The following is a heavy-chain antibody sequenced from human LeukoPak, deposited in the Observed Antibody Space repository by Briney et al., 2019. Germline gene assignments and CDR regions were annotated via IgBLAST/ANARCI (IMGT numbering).Heavy chain of an antibody. CDR2: IISSSSYI. D-gene: IGHD6-19*01. CDR3: AILGVYSSGWQTSDAFDI. Sequence: NPGGSLRLSCAASGFTFSSYAMSWVRQAPGEGLEWVSFIISSSSYIYYADSVKGRFTISRVNAKNSLYLQMNSLRAEDTAVYYCAILGVYSSGWQTSDAFDIWGQGTMVTVSS. J-gene: IGHJ3*02. V-gene: IGHV3-21*03. CDR1: GFTFSSYA.